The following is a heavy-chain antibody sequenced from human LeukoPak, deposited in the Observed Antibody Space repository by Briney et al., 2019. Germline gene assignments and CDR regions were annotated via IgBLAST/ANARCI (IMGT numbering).Heavy chain of an antibody. Sequence: ASVKVSCKASGYTFTGYYMHWVRQAPGQGLEWMGWINPNSGGTNYAQKFQGRVTMTRDTSISTAYMELSRLRSDDTAVYYCAQGLGIVVVPAAGYYYYGMDVWGQGTTVTVSS. CDR3: AQGLGIVVVPAAGYYYYGMDV. CDR1: GYTFTGYY. J-gene: IGHJ6*02. CDR2: INPNSGGT. D-gene: IGHD2-2*01. V-gene: IGHV1-2*02.